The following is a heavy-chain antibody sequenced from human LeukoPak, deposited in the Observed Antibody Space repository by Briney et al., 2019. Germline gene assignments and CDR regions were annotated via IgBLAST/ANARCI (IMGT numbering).Heavy chain of an antibody. D-gene: IGHD3-16*02. J-gene: IGHJ4*02. CDR2: INHSGST. Sequence: SETLSLTCAVYGGSFSGYYWSWIRQPPGKGLEWIGEINHSGSTNYNPSLKSRVTISVDTSKNQFSLKLSSVTAADTAVYYCARGLSFGRVIVMYYFDYWGQGTLVTVSS. CDR3: ARGLSFGRVIVMYYFDY. CDR1: GGSFSGYY. V-gene: IGHV4-34*01.